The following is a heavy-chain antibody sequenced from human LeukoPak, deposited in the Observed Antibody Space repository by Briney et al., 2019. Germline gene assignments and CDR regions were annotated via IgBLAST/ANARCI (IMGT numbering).Heavy chain of an antibody. V-gene: IGHV1-18*01. J-gene: IGHJ3*02. D-gene: IGHD3-16*02. CDR1: GYTFTSYG. CDR2: ISAYNGNT. Sequence: ASVKVSCKASGYTFTSYGISWVRQAPGQGLEWMGWISAYNGNTNYAQKLQGRVTMTTDTSTSTAYMELRSLRSEDTAVYYCARDRPDDYVWGSYRVDAFDIWGQGTMVTVSS. CDR3: ARDRPDDYVWGSYRVDAFDI.